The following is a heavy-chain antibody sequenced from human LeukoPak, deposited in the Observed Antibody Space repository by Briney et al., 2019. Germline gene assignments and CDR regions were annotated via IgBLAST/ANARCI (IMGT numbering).Heavy chain of an antibody. V-gene: IGHV4-34*01. J-gene: IGHJ6*02. CDR3: ARGHGGLGGMDV. D-gene: IGHD2-15*01. CDR1: GGSLSGYS. CDR2: IDESGSI. Sequence: SETLSLTCAVYGGSLSGYSWSWIRQPPGEGLQWIGEIDESGSINYNPSLKSRATISVVTTKNHFSLQLSSLTAADTAVYYCARGHGGLGGMDVWGLGTTVIVS.